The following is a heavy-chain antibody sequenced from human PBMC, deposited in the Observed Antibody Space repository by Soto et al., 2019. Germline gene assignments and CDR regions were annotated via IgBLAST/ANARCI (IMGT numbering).Heavy chain of an antibody. V-gene: IGHV1-69*01. CDR3: ALRRSFYYDMDV. CDR1: GGTFSSYT. J-gene: IGHJ6*02. D-gene: IGHD2-15*01. CDR2: VIPGLSIA. Sequence: QVQLVQSGAEVKKTGSSVKVSCKASGGTFSSYTISWVRQAPGQGLEWMGGVIPGLSIANYAQKFQDRVTITADESKTTAYLELSSLRSEDTAVYYCALRRSFYYDMDVWGQGPPVTVSS.